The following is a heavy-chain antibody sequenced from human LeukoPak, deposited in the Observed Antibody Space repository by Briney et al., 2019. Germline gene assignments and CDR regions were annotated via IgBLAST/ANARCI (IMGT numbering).Heavy chain of an antibody. Sequence: KTSETLSLTCAVYGASFSGYYWSWIRQPPGKGLEWLGEINHSGSNNYNPPLKSRVTISVDTSKNQFSLKLSSVTAADTAVYYCARVGYCSSTSCYLFDYWGQGTLVTVSS. D-gene: IGHD2-2*03. CDR1: GASFSGYY. CDR3: ARVGYCSSTSCYLFDY. J-gene: IGHJ4*02. V-gene: IGHV4-34*01. CDR2: INHSGSN.